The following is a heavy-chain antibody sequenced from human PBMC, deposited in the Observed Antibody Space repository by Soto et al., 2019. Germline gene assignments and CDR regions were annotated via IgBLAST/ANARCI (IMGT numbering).Heavy chain of an antibody. Sequence: QVQLVQSGAEVKKPGSSVKVSCKVSGATFSTYAINWVRQAPGQGLEWTGTIIPIFGTANYAQKFQDRVTITADESTSTTYMVVSSLRSDDTAVFYCARKAHWGQGTLVIVSS. CDR1: GATFSTYA. V-gene: IGHV1-69*15. CDR3: ARKAH. J-gene: IGHJ4*02. CDR2: IIPIFGTA.